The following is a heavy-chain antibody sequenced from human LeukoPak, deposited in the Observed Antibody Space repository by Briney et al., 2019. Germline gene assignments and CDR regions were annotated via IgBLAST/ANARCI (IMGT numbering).Heavy chain of an antibody. D-gene: IGHD6-19*01. V-gene: IGHV4-59*01. CDR2: IYYSGST. CDR1: GGFISSYY. CDR3: ARVSSGWYRY. Sequence: SETLSLTCTVSGGFISSYYWSWIRQPPGKGLEWIGYIYYSGSTNYNPSLKSRVTISVDTSKNQFSLKLSSVTAADTAVYYCARVSSGWYRYWGQGTLVTVSS. J-gene: IGHJ4*02.